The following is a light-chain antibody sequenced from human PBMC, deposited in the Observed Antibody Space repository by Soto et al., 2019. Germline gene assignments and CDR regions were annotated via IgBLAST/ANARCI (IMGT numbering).Light chain of an antibody. V-gene: IGLV4-60*03. Sequence: QLVLTQSSSASASLGSSVKLTCTLNSGHSSYIIAWHQQQPGKAPRYLMKLEGSGSYNKGSGVPDRFSGSSSGADRYLTISNLQSEDEADYCCETWDSNTQVFGTGTKVTVL. CDR1: SGHSSYI. J-gene: IGLJ1*01. CDR2: LEGSGSY. CDR3: ETWDSNTQV.